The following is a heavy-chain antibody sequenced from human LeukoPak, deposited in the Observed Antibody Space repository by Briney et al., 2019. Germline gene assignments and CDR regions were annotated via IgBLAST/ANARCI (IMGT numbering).Heavy chain of an antibody. CDR3: ARRAGAYSHPYDY. D-gene: IGHD4/OR15-4a*01. CDR1: GFIFSSHG. J-gene: IGHJ4*02. Sequence: GGTLRLSCAASGFIFSSHGMSWVRQALGKGLEWVSGISGSGSRTYYADTVKGRFTISRDNSKNTLYLQMNSLRAEDTAVYYCARRAGAYSHPYDYWGQGTLVTVSS. CDR2: ISGSGSRT. V-gene: IGHV3-23*01.